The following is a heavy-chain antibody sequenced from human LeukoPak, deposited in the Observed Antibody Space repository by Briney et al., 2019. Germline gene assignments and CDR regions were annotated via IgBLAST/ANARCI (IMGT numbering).Heavy chain of an antibody. CDR1: GFTFNTYC. J-gene: IGHJ4*02. CDR2: ICPDGTVT. Sequence: GGSLGLPCAASGFTFNTYCLHWVRQAPGKGPMWVSRICPDGTVTNYADSVKARFIISRDNARNTVYLQMNSLRVEDTAVYYCVRDFRSADYWGQGTLVTVSS. CDR3: VRDFRSADY. V-gene: IGHV3-74*01.